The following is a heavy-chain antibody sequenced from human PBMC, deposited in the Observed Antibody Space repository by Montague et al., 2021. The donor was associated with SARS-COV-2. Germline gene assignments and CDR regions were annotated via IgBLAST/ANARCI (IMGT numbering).Heavy chain of an antibody. J-gene: IGHJ4*02. D-gene: IGHD1-1*01. CDR3: GRVAKATVY. V-gene: IGHV3-11*01. Sequence: SLRLSCAASGFIFSDYYMTWVRQAPGKGLEWVSYISSSGTFIYYADSLKGRFTISRDNAKNSLYLQMNSLTAEDTAVYYCGRVAKATVYWGQGTLVTVSS. CDR2: ISSSGTFI. CDR1: GFIFSDYY.